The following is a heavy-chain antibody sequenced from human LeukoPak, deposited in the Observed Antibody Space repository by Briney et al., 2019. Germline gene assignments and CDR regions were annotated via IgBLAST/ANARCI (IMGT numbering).Heavy chain of an antibody. CDR1: VFPFSLYA. J-gene: IGHJ4*02. D-gene: IGHD2-2*01. V-gene: IGHV3-23*01. CDR3: AKVRGVYCSSPACYYYDS. CDR2: VSSRGGRT. Sequence: PGGSQRLSCGASVFPFSLYAMSGVPRTRGGGLEWVAGVSSRGGRTLCADSVEGRLTISRDNSNDTVYLQLSSLRAEDSALYYCAKVRGVYCSSPACYYYDSWGQGTPVTVSS.